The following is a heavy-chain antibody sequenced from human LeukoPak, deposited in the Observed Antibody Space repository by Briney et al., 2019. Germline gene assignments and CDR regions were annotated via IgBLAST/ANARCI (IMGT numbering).Heavy chain of an antibody. J-gene: IGHJ4*02. V-gene: IGHV4-61*09. CDR2: IYTSGST. CDR3: ARGGNWNSYYFDY. D-gene: IGHD1-1*01. CDR1: GGSIRSGGYF. Sequence: SETLSLTCTVSGGSIRSGGYFWHWIRQPAGKGLEWIGHIYTSGSTSYNPSLKSRVTILVDTSKDQFSLKLTSVTAADTAVYYCARGGNWNSYYFDYWGQGTPVTVSS.